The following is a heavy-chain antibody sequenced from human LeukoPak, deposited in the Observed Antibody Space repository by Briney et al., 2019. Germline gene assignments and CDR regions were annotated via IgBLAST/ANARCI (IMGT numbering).Heavy chain of an antibody. CDR2: IWYDGSNK. D-gene: IGHD3-10*01. J-gene: IGHJ4*02. V-gene: IGHV3-33*01. CDR1: GFTFSSYG. CDR3: ARDLYYYGSGSPPDY. Sequence: GGSLRLSCAASGFTFSSYGMHWVRQAPGKGLEWVAVIWYDGSNKYYADSVKGRFTISRDNSKNTLYLQMNSLRAEDTAVYYCARDLYYYGSGSPPDYWGQGTLVTVSS.